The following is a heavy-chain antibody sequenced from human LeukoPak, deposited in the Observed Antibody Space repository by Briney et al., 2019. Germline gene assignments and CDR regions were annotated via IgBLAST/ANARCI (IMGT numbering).Heavy chain of an antibody. CDR3: ARDGLWFGELSPNWFDP. J-gene: IGHJ5*02. Sequence: GGSLRLSCAASGFTFSSYWMSWVRQAPGKGLEWVANIKQDGSEEYYVDSVKGRFTISRDNAKNSLYLQMNSLRAEDTAVYYCARDGLWFGELSPNWFDPWGQGTLVTVSS. V-gene: IGHV3-7*03. CDR1: GFTFSSYW. D-gene: IGHD3-10*01. CDR2: IKQDGSEE.